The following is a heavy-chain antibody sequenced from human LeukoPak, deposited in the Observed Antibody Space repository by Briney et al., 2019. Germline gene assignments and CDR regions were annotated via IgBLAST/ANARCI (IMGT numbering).Heavy chain of an antibody. D-gene: IGHD3-10*01. J-gene: IGHJ4*02. V-gene: IGHV1-18*01. CDR3: ARLSPTPITMVRGALDY. CDR2: ISAYNGNT. Sequence: ASVKVSCKASGYTFTSYGISWVRQAPGRGLEWMGWISAYNGNTNYAQKLQGRVTMTTDTSTSTAYMELRSQRSDDTAVYYCARLSPTPITMVRGALDYWGQGTLVTVSS. CDR1: GYTFTSYG.